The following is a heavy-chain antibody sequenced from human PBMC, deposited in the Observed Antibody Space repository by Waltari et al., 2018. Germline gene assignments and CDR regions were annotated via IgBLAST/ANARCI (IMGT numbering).Heavy chain of an antibody. D-gene: IGHD2-15*01. Sequence: QVQLVQSGAEVKKPGASVKVSCKASGGTCSSYAISWVRQAPGQGLEWMGGIIPIFGTANYAQKFQGRVTITADESTSTAYMELSSLRSEDTAVYYCAWVVAATTPTSGWFDPWGQGTLVTVSS. CDR1: GGTCSSYA. CDR3: AWVVAATTPTSGWFDP. CDR2: IIPIFGTA. J-gene: IGHJ5*02. V-gene: IGHV1-69*12.